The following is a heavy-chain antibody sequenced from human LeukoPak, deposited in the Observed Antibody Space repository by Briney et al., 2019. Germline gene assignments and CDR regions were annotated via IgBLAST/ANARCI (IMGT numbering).Heavy chain of an antibody. CDR2: IKQDGSEK. V-gene: IGHV3-7*01. CDR1: GFTFSSYW. J-gene: IGHJ4*02. CDR3: ARQTGEMATTDGFDY. D-gene: IGHD5-24*01. Sequence: PGGSLRLSCAASGFTFSSYWMSGVRQAPGKGLEWVANIKQDGSEKYYVDSVRGRFTISRDNAKNSLYLQMNSLRAEDTAVYYCARQTGEMATTDGFDYWGQGTLVTVSS.